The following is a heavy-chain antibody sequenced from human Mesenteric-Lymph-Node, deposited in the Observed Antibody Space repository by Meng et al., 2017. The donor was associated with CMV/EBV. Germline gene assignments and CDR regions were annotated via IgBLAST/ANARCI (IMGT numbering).Heavy chain of an antibody. D-gene: IGHD2-15*01. CDR3: ARTCSGGTCYSYFDY. CDR1: GYSFTTYW. J-gene: IGHJ4*02. V-gene: IGHV5-51*01. CDR2: IYPADSDT. Sequence: GGSLRLSCKASGYSFTTYWIGWVRQMPGKGLEWMGIIYPADSDTRYSPSFQGQVTISADKSINTAFLQWSSLTASDTAMYYCARTCSGGTCYSYFDYWGQGTLVTVSS.